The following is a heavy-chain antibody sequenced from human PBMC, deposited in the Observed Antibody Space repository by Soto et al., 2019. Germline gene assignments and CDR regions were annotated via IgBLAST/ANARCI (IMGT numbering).Heavy chain of an antibody. Sequence: PLETLSLTCTVSGGSISSSSYYLGWIRQPPGKGLEWIGSIYYSGSTYYNPSLKSRVTISVDTSKNQFSLKLSSVTAADTAVYYCARGGWKLFDYWGQGTLVTVSS. J-gene: IGHJ4*02. CDR1: GGSISSSSYY. D-gene: IGHD6-19*01. CDR3: ARGGWKLFDY. CDR2: IYYSGST. V-gene: IGHV4-39*07.